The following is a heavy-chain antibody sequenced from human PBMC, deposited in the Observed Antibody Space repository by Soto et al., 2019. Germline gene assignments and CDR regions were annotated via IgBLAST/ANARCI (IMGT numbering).Heavy chain of an antibody. Sequence: QVHLVESGGGVVQPGRSLRLSCAASGFTFSSYGMHWVRQAPGKGLEWVAVISYDGSNKYYADSVKGRFTISRDNSKNTLYLQMNSLSAEDTAVYYCANMLADGDYWGQVTLVTVCS. D-gene: IGHD2-8*01. CDR2: ISYDGSNK. J-gene: IGHJ4*02. V-gene: IGHV3-30*18. CDR1: GFTFSSYG. CDR3: ANMLADGDY.